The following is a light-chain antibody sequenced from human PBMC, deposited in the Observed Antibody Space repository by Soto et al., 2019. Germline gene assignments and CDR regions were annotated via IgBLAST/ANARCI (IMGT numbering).Light chain of an antibody. J-gene: IGKJ4*01. CDR1: QTITSW. CDR3: QQLWTYPLT. Sequence: DIQMTQSPSTLSASVGDRVTITSRASQTITSWLGWYQQKPGKAPKLLIYKASSLESGVPSTFSGSGSGTEFTLTISSLQPDDFATYYCQQLWTYPLTFGGGTKVEI. CDR2: KAS. V-gene: IGKV1-5*03.